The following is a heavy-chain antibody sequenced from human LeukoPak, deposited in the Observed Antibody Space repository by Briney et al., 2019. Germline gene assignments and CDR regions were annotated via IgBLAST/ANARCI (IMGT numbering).Heavy chain of an antibody. CDR1: GFTFSSYG. CDR3: AKGLVGNRFDP. V-gene: IGHV3-23*01. J-gene: IGHJ5*02. D-gene: IGHD1-26*01. CDR2: ISGST. Sequence: GGSLRLSCAASGFTFSSYGMSWVRQAPGKGLEWVSGISGSTNYADSVKGRFTISRDNSKNTLYLQMNSLRAEDTAVYFCAKGLVGNRFDPWGQGTLVTVSS.